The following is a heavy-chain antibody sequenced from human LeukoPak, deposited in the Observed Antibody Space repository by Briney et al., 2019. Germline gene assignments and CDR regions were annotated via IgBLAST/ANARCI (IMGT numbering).Heavy chain of an antibody. Sequence: GASVKVSCKASGYTFTNYGISWVRQAPGQGLEWMGGIIPIFGTANYAQKFQGRVTITADESTSTAYMELSSLRSEDTAVYYCARDRPPDDAFDIWGQGTMVTVSS. CDR2: IIPIFGTA. CDR3: ARDRPPDDAFDI. J-gene: IGHJ3*02. D-gene: IGHD1-14*01. V-gene: IGHV1-69*13. CDR1: GYTFTNYG.